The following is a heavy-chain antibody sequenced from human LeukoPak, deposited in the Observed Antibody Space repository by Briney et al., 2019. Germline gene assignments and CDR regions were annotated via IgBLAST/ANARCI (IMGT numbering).Heavy chain of an antibody. D-gene: IGHD3-16*02. CDR2: IFYSGST. V-gene: IGHV4-39*07. CDR1: GGSISGGSNY. Sequence: ETLSLTCTVSGGSISGGSNYWGWIRQPPGRGLEWMGGIFYSGSTYYNPSLKSRVTISVDTSKNQFSLKLSSVTAADTAVYYCARDRGDYVWGSYRSNWFDPWGQGTLVTVSS. J-gene: IGHJ5*02. CDR3: ARDRGDYVWGSYRSNWFDP.